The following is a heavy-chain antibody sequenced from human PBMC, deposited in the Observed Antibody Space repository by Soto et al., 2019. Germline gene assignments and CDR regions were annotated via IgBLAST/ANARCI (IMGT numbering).Heavy chain of an antibody. CDR3: ARTSRFDS. CDR2: INHSGST. J-gene: IGHJ4*02. V-gene: IGHV4-34*01. Sequence: SETLSLTCAVYGGSFSGYYWSWIRQPPGKGPEWIGEINHSGSTNYNPSLKSRVTISVDTSKNQFSLKLSSVTAADTAAYYCARTSRFDSWGQGTLVTISS. CDR1: GGSFSGYY.